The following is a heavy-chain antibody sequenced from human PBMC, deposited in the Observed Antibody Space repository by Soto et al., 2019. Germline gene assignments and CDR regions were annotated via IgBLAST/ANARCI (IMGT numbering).Heavy chain of an antibody. CDR3: ARGANGRYHHYGMDV. CDR1: GGSVNSGSYY. D-gene: IGHD1-26*01. CDR2: ISNSGST. J-gene: IGHJ6*02. V-gene: IGHV4-61*01. Sequence: SETLSLTCTVSGGSVNSGSYYWSWIRQPPGKGLEWIGYISNSGSTNYNPSLKSRITISVDTSKNQFSLKLGSVTAADTAVYYCARGANGRYHHYGMDVWGQGTTVTVYS.